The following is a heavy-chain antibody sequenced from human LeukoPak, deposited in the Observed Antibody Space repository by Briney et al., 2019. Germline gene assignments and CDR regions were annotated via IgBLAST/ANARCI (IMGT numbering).Heavy chain of an antibody. J-gene: IGHJ6*03. D-gene: IGHD3-16*01. V-gene: IGHV4-59*12. CDR2: IYYSGST. CDR3: ARALRLGYMDV. CDR1: GGSISSYF. Sequence: SETLSLTCTVSGGSISSYFWSWIRQPPGKGLEWIGYIYYSGSTNYNPSLKSRVTISVDTSKNQFSLKLSSVTAADTAVYYCARALRLGYMDVWGKGTTVTVSS.